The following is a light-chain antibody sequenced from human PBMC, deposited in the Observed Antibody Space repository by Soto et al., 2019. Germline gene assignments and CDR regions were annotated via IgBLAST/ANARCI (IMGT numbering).Light chain of an antibody. V-gene: IGKV1-39*01. CDR1: RTISTY. Sequence: DIQMAQSPSSLSAFVGDRVTITCRASRTISTYLNWYQKKPGRAPRLLIHRASSLQSGIPSRFTGSGSGTEFTLTISGLQPEDFATYYCQQSNSMPWTFGPGTEV. CDR3: QQSNSMPWT. CDR2: RAS. J-gene: IGKJ1*01.